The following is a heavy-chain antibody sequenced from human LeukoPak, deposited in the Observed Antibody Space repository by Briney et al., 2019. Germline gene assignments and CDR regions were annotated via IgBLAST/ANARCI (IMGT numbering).Heavy chain of an antibody. CDR1: GFTFGSYA. CDR2: ISYDGSNK. V-gene: IGHV3-30*04. D-gene: IGHD6-13*01. Sequence: GGSLRLSCAASGFTFGSYAMHWVRQAPGKGLEWVAVISYDGSNKYYADSVKGRFTISRDNSKNTLYLQMNSLRAEDTAVYYCARARIAAAVPNWFDPWGQGTLVTVSS. J-gene: IGHJ5*02. CDR3: ARARIAAAVPNWFDP.